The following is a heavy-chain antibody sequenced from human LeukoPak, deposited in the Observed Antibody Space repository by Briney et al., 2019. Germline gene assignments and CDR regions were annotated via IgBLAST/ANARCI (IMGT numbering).Heavy chain of an antibody. J-gene: IGHJ4*02. CDR1: GGSISSGDYY. V-gene: IGHV4-30-4*01. CDR3: ARLGGYYGGNSGRHLPPPRHDY. D-gene: IGHD4-23*01. Sequence: SETLSLTCTVSGGSISSGDYYWSWIRQPPGKGLEWIGYIYYSGSTYYNPSLKSRVTISVDTSKNQFSLKLSSVTAADTAVYYCARLGGYYGGNSGRHLPPPRHDYWGQGTLVTVSS. CDR2: IYYSGST.